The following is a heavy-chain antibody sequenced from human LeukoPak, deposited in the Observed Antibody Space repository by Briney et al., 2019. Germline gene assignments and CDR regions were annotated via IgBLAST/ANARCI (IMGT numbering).Heavy chain of an antibody. Sequence: GASVKVSCKASGGTFSSYAISWVRQAPGQGLEWMGGIIPIFGTANYAQKFQGRVTITADKSTSTAYMELSSVRSEDTAVYYCARVQWLVHYFDYWGQGTLVTVSS. CDR3: ARVQWLVHYFDY. CDR1: GGTFSSYA. CDR2: IIPIFGTA. D-gene: IGHD6-19*01. J-gene: IGHJ4*02. V-gene: IGHV1-69*06.